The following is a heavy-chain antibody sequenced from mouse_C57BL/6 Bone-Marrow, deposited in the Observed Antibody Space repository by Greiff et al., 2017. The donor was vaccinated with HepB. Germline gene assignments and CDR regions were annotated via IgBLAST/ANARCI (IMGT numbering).Heavy chain of an antibody. CDR1: GFNIKDYY. J-gene: IGHJ2*01. CDR2: IDPEDGET. V-gene: IGHV14-2*01. D-gene: IGHD1-1*01. CDR3: GPLTTVVATSSDFDY. Sequence: EVQLQQSGAELVKPGASVKLSCTASGFNIKDYYMHWVKQRTEQGLEWIGRIDPEDGETKYAPKFQGKATITADTSSNTAYLQLSSLTSEDTAIYYCGPLTTVVATSSDFDYWGQGTTLTVSS.